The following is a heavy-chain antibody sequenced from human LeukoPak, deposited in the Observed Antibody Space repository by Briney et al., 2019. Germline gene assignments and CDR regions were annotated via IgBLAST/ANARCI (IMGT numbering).Heavy chain of an antibody. CDR2: IIPIFGTA. D-gene: IGHD2-15*01. CDR1: GGTFSSYA. CDR3: ARGSTICSGGSCYSGSHLDY. Sequence: SVKVSCKASGGTFSSYAISWVRQAPGQGLEWMGGIIPIFGTANYAQKFQGRVTITADESASTAYMELSSLRSEDTAVYYCARGSTICSGGSCYSGSHLDYWGQGTLVTVSS. J-gene: IGHJ4*02. V-gene: IGHV1-69*13.